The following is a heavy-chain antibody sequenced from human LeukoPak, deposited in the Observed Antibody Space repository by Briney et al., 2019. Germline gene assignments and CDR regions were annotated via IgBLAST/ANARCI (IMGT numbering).Heavy chain of an antibody. CDR2: IWYDGSNK. CDR3: ARWYSRGWYYFDY. D-gene: IGHD6-19*01. V-gene: IGHV3-33*01. J-gene: IGHJ4*02. Sequence: PGGSLRLSCAASGFTFSSYGMHWVRQAPGKGLEWVAVIWYDGSNKYYADSVKGRFTISRDNSKNTLYLQMNSLRAEDTAVYYCARWYSRGWYYFDYWGQGTLVTVSS. CDR1: GFTFSSYG.